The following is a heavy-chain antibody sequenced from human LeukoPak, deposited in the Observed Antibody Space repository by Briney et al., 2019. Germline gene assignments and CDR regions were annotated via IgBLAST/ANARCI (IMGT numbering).Heavy chain of an antibody. CDR3: ARDYCSSTSCYASY. D-gene: IGHD2-2*01. CDR2: ISAYNGNT. V-gene: IGHV1-18*01. CDR1: GDNFSTYV. Sequence: ASVKVSCKTTGDNFSTYVITWVRQAPGLGLEWMGWISAYNGNTNYAQKLQGRVTMTTDTSTSTAYMELRSLRSDDTAVYYCARDYCSSTSCYASYWGQGTLVTVSS. J-gene: IGHJ4*02.